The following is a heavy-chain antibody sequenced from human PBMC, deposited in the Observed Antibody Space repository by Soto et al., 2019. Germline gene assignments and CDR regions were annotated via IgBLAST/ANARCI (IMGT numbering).Heavy chain of an antibody. D-gene: IGHD6-19*01. J-gene: IGHJ4*02. Sequence: EVQLVESGGDLVQPGGSLRLSCAASGFTFTNYWMHWVRQAPGRGLLWISRINPDGSTTFYADSVKGRFTISRDNAKKTLYLHMNSLRGEDTAVYYCASLPQDVSPVPGNEGPDYWGQGTLVTVSS. CDR1: GFTFTNYW. CDR3: ASLPQDVSPVPGNEGPDY. V-gene: IGHV3-74*01. CDR2: INPDGSTT.